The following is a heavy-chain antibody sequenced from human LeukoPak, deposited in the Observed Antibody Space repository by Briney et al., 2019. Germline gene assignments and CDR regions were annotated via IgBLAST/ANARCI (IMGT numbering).Heavy chain of an antibody. V-gene: IGHV5-51*01. CDR1: GYSFTSYW. Sequence: GESLKISCKGSGYSFTSYWIGWVRQMPGKGLEWMGIIYPGDSDTRYSPSFQGQVTISADKSISTAYLQWSSLKASDTAMYYCARFHCSGGGCYADYYYYMDVWGKGTTVTVSS. D-gene: IGHD2-15*01. J-gene: IGHJ6*03. CDR2: IYPGDSDT. CDR3: ARFHCSGGGCYADYYYYMDV.